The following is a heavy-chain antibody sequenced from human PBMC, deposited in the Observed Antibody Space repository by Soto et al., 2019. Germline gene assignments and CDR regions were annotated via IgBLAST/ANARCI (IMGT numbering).Heavy chain of an antibody. CDR1: GYTFTSYG. CDR2: ISAYNGNT. D-gene: IGHD3-22*01. CDR3: ARNAMARPDYYYYDSSGYYQADAFDI. V-gene: IGHV1-18*01. J-gene: IGHJ3*02. Sequence: GASVKVSCKASGYTFTSYGISWVRQAPGQGLEWMGWISAYNGNTNYAQKLQGRVTMTTDTSTSTAYMELRSLRSDDTAVYYCARNAMARPDYYYYDSSGYYQADAFDIWGQGTMVTVS.